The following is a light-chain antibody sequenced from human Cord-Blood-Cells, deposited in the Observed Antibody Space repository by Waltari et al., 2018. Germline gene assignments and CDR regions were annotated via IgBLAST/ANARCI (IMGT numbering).Light chain of an antibody. V-gene: IGKV4-1*01. Sequence: DIVMTQSPDSLAVSLGERDTINCKSSQSVFYSSNNKNYLAWYQQKPGQPPKLLIYWASTRESGVPDRFSGSGSGTDFTLTISSLQAEDVAVYYCQQYYSTPFTFGPGTKVDIK. J-gene: IGKJ3*01. CDR3: QQYYSTPFT. CDR1: QSVFYSSNNKNY. CDR2: WAS.